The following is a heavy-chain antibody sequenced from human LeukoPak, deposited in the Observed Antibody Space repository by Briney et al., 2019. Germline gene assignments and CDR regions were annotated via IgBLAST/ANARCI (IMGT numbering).Heavy chain of an antibody. Sequence: GASVKVSCKASGYTFTSYGISWVRQAPGQGLEWMGWISAYNGNTNYAQKLQGRVTITRDTSASTAYMELSSLTSEDMAVYYCARDRDSSAWYNWFDPWGQGTLVTVSS. V-gene: IGHV1-18*03. CDR1: GYTFTSYG. CDR2: ISAYNGNT. D-gene: IGHD6-19*01. J-gene: IGHJ5*02. CDR3: ARDRDSSAWYNWFDP.